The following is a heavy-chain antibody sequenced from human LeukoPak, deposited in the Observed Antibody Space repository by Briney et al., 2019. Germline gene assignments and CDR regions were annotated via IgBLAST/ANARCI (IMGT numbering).Heavy chain of an antibody. CDR2: INPSGGST. CDR1: GYTFTSYY. J-gene: IGHJ5*02. V-gene: IGHV1-46*01. Sequence: ASVKVSCQASGYTFTSYYMHWVRQAPVQGLEGMGIINPSGGSTSYAQKFQGTVTLTSHTSPSTVYMELSRLRSEDTAVYYCARAPLTGYFRGRFDPWGQGTLVTVSS. D-gene: IGHD3-9*01. CDR3: ARAPLTGYFRGRFDP.